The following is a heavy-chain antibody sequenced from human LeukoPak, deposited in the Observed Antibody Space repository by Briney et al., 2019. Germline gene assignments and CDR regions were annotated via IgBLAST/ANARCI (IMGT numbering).Heavy chain of an antibody. Sequence: SQTLSLTCAISGDSLSSNRAAWNWIRQSPSRGLEWLGRTYYRSKWYTEYTLSVKSRISIKPDTSKNQFSLQLNSVTPEDTAVYYCARAVGFDNGMDVWGQGTTVTVSS. V-gene: IGHV6-1*01. CDR2: TYYRSKWYT. CDR1: GDSLSSNRAA. J-gene: IGHJ6*02. CDR3: ARAVGFDNGMDV. D-gene: IGHD2-15*01.